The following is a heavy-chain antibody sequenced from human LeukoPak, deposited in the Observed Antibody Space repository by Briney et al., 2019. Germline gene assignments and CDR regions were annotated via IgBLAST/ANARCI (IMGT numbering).Heavy chain of an antibody. V-gene: IGHV3-23*01. CDR1: GFTFSSYA. D-gene: IGHD5-18*01. CDR3: AKFPSVGYSYGYPGY. J-gene: IGHJ4*02. CDR2: ISGSGGST. Sequence: GGSLRLSCAASGFTFSSYAMSWVRQAPGKGLEWVSAISGSGGSTYYADSVKGWFTISRDNSKNTLYLQMNSLRAEDTAVYYCAKFPSVGYSYGYPGYWGQGTLVTVSS.